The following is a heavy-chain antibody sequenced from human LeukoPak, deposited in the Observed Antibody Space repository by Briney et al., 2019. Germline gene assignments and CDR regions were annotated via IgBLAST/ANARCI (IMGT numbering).Heavy chain of an antibody. CDR2: IYYSGST. D-gene: IGHD2-8*01. J-gene: IGHJ5*02. CDR3: ARHSDRSYCTNGVCYLYWFDP. V-gene: IGHV4-59*08. Sequence: SETLSLTCTVSGGSISSYYWSWIRQPPGKGLEWIGYIYYSGSTNYNPSLKSRVTISVDTSKNQFSLKLSSVTAADTAVYYCARHSDRSYCTNGVCYLYWFDPWGQGTLVTVSS. CDR1: GGSISSYY.